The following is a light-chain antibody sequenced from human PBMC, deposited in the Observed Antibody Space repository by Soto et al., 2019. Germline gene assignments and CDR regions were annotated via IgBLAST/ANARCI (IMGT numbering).Light chain of an antibody. CDR2: AAS. J-gene: IGKJ2*01. V-gene: IGKV1-39*01. Sequence: IQMTQSPSSLSASVGDRVTITCRASQSISSYLNWYQQKPGKAPKLLIYAASSLQSGVPSRFSGSGSETDFTLTISSLQPEDFATYYCQQSYSFRYTFGQGTKVDIK. CDR1: QSISSY. CDR3: QQSYSFRYT.